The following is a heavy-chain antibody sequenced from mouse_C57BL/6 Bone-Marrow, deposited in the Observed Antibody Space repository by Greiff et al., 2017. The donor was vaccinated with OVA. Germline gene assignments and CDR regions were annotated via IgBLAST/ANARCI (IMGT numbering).Heavy chain of an antibody. V-gene: IGHV1-15*01. J-gene: IGHJ2*01. Sequence: VKLMESGAELVRPGASVTLSCKASGYTFTDYEMHWVKQTPVHGLEWIGAIDPETGGTAYNQKFKGKAILTADKSSSTAYMELRSLTSEDSAVYYCTTSKRGYWGQGTTLTVSS. CDR2: IDPETGGT. CDR1: GYTFTDYE. CDR3: TTSKRGY. D-gene: IGHD2-5*01.